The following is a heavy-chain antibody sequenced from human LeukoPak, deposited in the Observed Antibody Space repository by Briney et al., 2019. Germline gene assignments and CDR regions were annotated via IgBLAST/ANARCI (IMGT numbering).Heavy chain of an antibody. Sequence: SETLSLTCTVSGGSISSSSYYWGWIRQPPGKGLEWIGYIYYSGSTYYNPSLKSRVTISVDTSKNQFSLKLSSVTAADTAVYYCARVTVXTAXXTNYWGQGTLVTVSS. CDR1: GGSISSSSYY. V-gene: IGHV4-30-4*08. CDR3: ARVTVXTAXXTNY. CDR2: IYYSGST. D-gene: IGHD5-18*01. J-gene: IGHJ4*02.